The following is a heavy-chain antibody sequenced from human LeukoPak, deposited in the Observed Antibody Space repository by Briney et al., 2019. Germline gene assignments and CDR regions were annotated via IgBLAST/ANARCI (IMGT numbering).Heavy chain of an antibody. CDR3: AKQVNYYDSSGLSAA. D-gene: IGHD3-22*01. V-gene: IGHV3-66*04. CDR2: IYSGGST. J-gene: IGHJ5*02. CDR1: GFTVSSNY. Sequence: GGSLRLSCAASGFTVSSNYMSWVRQAPGKGLEWVSVIYSGGSTYYADSVKGRFTISRDNSKNTLYLQMNSLRAEDTAVYYCAKQVNYYDSSGLSAAWGQGTLVTVSS.